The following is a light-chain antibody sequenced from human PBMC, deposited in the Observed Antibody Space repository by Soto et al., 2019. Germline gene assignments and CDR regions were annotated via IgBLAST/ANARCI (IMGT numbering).Light chain of an antibody. CDR1: QSVSSN. Sequence: EIEMTQSPATLSVSPGEEATLSCRASQSVSSNLAWYQQKPGQAPRLLIYDASTRATGIPARFSGSGSGTEFTLTISRLLSEDFAVYYCQQYGNSPQTFGQGTKVDIK. J-gene: IGKJ1*01. V-gene: IGKV3-15*01. CDR3: QQYGNSPQT. CDR2: DAS.